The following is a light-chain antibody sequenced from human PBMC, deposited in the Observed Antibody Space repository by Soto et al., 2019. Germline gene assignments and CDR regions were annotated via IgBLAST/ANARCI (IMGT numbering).Light chain of an antibody. Sequence: EIVLTQSPGTLSLSPGERVTLSCRASQSVSSTYLAWYQQKPGQAPRLLIYGASSRATGIPDRFSGSGYGTDFTLTINRLEPEDFAVYYCQQCGSSSTFGQGTRLEIK. J-gene: IGKJ5*01. V-gene: IGKV3-20*01. CDR3: QQCGSSST. CDR1: QSVSSTY. CDR2: GAS.